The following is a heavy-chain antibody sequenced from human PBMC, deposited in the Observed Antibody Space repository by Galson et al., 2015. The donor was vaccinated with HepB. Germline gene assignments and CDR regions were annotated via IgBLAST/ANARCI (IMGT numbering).Heavy chain of an antibody. CDR3: ARVRRSFNSGWPVDY. D-gene: IGHD6-19*01. CDR2: INPNTGGT. J-gene: IGHJ4*02. V-gene: IGHV1-2*02. Sequence: SVKVSCKASGYTFTDYYIHWVRQAPGQGLQWMGWINPNTGGTNYAQSFQGRVTATRDTSITTAYMELRRLKSDDTAVYYCARVRRSFNSGWPVDYWGQGALVTVSS. CDR1: GYTFTDYY.